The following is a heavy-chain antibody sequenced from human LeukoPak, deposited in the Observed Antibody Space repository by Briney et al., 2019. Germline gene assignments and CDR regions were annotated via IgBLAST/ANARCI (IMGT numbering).Heavy chain of an antibody. D-gene: IGHD3-3*01. V-gene: IGHV5-51*01. CDR3: ARLSAHDYDFWSGYPDY. CDR1: GYSFTSYW. J-gene: IGHJ4*02. CDR2: IYPGDSDT. Sequence: GESLKVSCKGSGYSFTSYWIGWVRQMPGKGLEWMGIIYPGDSDTRYSPSFQGQVTISADKSISTAYLQWSSLKASDTAMYYCARLSAHDYDFWSGYPDYWGQGTLVTVSS.